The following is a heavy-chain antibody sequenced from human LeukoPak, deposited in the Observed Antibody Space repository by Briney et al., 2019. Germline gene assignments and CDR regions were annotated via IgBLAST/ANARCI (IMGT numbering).Heavy chain of an antibody. CDR1: GITFSSYA. V-gene: IGHV3-23*01. J-gene: IGHJ6*02. CDR3: ARKTWIQLWLHYGMDV. D-gene: IGHD5-18*01. Sequence: GGSLRLSCAASGITFSSYAMSWVRQAPGQGLEWVSGMSTSDAITNYADSVKGRFSISRDNSKNTLYLQMNSLRAEDTAVYYCARKTWIQLWLHYGMDVWGQGTTVTVSS. CDR2: MSTSDAIT.